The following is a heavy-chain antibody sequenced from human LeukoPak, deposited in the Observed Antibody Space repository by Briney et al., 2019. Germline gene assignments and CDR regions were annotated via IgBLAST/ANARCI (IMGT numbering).Heavy chain of an antibody. CDR2: IKEDGSEK. D-gene: IGHD6-19*01. CDR3: ASQFWWAAVTGTALDC. CDR1: GFTFSSYW. Sequence: PGGSLRLSCAASGFTFSSYWMSWVRQAPGKGLEWVANIKEDGSEKYYVDSVKGRFTISRDNAKNSLYLQLNSLRAEDTAVYYCASQFWWAAVTGTALDCWGQGTLVTVSP. V-gene: IGHV3-7*05. J-gene: IGHJ4*02.